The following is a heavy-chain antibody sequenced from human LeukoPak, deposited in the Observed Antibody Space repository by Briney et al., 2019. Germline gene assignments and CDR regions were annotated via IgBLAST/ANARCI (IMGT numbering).Heavy chain of an antibody. D-gene: IGHD3-10*01. CDR3: ARSGGFDY. CDR1: GFTFSSYW. J-gene: IGHJ4*02. V-gene: IGHV3-74*01. CDR2: IYIDGSST. Sequence: PGGSLRLSCVASGFTFSSYWMHWVRQAPGKGLVWVSRIYIDGSSTNYADSVKGRFTISRDNAKNTVYLQMNSLRAEDTAVYYCARSGGFDYWGQGTLVTVSS.